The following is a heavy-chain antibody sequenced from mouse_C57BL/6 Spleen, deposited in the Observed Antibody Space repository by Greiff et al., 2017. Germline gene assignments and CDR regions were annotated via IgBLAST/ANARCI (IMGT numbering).Heavy chain of an antibody. Sequence: QVQLQQSGAELARPGASVKLSCKASGYTFTSYGISWVKQRTGQGLEWIGEIYPRSGNTYYNEKFKGKATLTADKSSSTAYMELRSLTSEDSAVYFCASPIYPYYWGQGTTLTVSS. J-gene: IGHJ2*01. CDR3: ASPIYPYY. V-gene: IGHV1-81*01. CDR2: IYPRSGNT. CDR1: GYTFTSYG. D-gene: IGHD2-1*01.